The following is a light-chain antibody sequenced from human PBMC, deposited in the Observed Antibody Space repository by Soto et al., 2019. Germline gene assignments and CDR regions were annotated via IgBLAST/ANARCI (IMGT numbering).Light chain of an antibody. CDR2: ANN. V-gene: IGLV6-57*02. CDR3: QSYDRSNVI. CDR1: SGSIASNY. J-gene: IGLJ2*01. Sequence: NFMLTQPHSVSESPGKTVTISCTGSSGSIASNYVQWYQQRPGSAPTTVIYANNQRFSGVPDRFSGSVDSSSNSASLTISGLKTEDEADYYCQSYDRSNVIFGGGTKVTVL.